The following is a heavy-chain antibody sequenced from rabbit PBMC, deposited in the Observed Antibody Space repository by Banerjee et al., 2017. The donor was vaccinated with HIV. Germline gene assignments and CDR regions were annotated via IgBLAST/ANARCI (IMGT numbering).Heavy chain of an antibody. D-gene: IGHD1-1*01. CDR3: VRWRGAYYFDL. J-gene: IGHJ4*01. Sequence: QEQLVESGGGLVQPGGSLKLSCKASGFDFSSYGVSWVRQAPGKGLEWIGYIDPVFGSTYYASWVNGRFTISSHNAQNTLYLQLNSLTAADTATYFCVRWRGAYYFDLWGQGTLVTVS. CDR1: GFDFSSYG. CDR2: IDPVFGST. V-gene: IGHV1S47*01.